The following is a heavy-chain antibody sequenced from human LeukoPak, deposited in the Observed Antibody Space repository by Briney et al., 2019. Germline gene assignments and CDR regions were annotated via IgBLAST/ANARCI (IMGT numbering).Heavy chain of an antibody. J-gene: IGHJ4*02. CDR1: GGSISRYY. D-gene: IGHD3-22*01. Sequence: PSETLSLTCSVSGGSISRYYWSWIGQPPRKGLDWIGYIYYSGSTNYNHSLKSRVTISVDPSKNQFSLKLSSVTAADTAVYYCARHYDSSGYWYYFDYWGQGTLVTVSS. CDR2: IYYSGST. CDR3: ARHYDSSGYWYYFDY. V-gene: IGHV4-59*08.